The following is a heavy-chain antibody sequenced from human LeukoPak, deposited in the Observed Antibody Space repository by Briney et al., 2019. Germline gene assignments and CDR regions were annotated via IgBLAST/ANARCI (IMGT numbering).Heavy chain of an antibody. J-gene: IGHJ5*02. CDR3: AKDAVSGVADP. CDR2: INRDGSFT. Sequence: GGSLRLSCAASGFTFSNSWMHWLRQPPGKGLVHVSRINRDGSFTDYADFVKGRFTISRDNAKNILYLHMNSLSADDTAVYYCAKDAVSGVADPWGQGILVTVSS. V-gene: IGHV3-74*01. D-gene: IGHD3-3*01. CDR1: GFTFSNSW.